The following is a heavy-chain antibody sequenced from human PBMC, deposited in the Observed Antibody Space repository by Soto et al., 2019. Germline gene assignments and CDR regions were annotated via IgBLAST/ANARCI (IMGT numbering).Heavy chain of an antibody. J-gene: IGHJ3*02. CDR2: ISSSGGTI. V-gene: IGHV3-48*02. CDR1: GFRPSAYS. Sequence: GRARRLRCVASGFRPSAYSMNWVRQAPGKGLEWVSYISSSGGTIYYADSVRGRFTISRDKAKNSLYLQMNSLRDEDTAVYYCARDLVTKTFALRRYAFAIWGRRTIVTVSS. CDR3: ARDLVTKTFALRRYAFAI. D-gene: IGHD3-9*01.